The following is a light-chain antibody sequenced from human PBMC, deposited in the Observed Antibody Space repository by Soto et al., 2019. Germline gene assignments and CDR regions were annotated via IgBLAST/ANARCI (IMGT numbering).Light chain of an antibody. Sequence: QSMLTQPPSVSAAPGQKVTISCSGSSSNVGDNDVSWYQQFPGTAPKLLIYKNNQRPSGIPDRFSGSKSGTSATLGITGLQTGDEADYHCAAWDSSLSVGVFGGGTKLTVL. J-gene: IGLJ3*02. V-gene: IGLV1-51*02. CDR1: SSNVGDND. CDR2: KNN. CDR3: AAWDSSLSVGV.